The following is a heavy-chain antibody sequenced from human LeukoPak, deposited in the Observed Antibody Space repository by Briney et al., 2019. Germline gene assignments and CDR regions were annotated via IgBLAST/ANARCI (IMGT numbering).Heavy chain of an antibody. Sequence: PSETLSLTCTVSGGSISSYYWSWIRQPAGKGLEWIGRIYTSGSPNYNPSLKSRVTISVDTSKNQFSLKLSSVTAADTAVYYCARLRGVWQWLRGAGRNNWFDPWGQGTLVTVSS. CDR2: IYTSGSP. D-gene: IGHD6-19*01. V-gene: IGHV4-4*07. CDR3: ARLRGVWQWLRGAGRNNWFDP. J-gene: IGHJ5*02. CDR1: GGSISSYY.